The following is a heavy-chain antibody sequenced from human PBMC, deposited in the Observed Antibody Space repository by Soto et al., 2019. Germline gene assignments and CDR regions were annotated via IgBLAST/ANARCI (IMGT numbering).Heavy chain of an antibody. Sequence: SETLSLTCAVSGGSLSANYWTWIRQPPGKGLDWIGEINHRGSTNYNPSLQSRVTISVDTSKNQFSLKLNSVTAADTSVYYCASARWDFWGQGILVTVSS. V-gene: IGHV4-34*01. CDR3: ASARWDF. CDR2: INHRGST. CDR1: GGSLSANY. J-gene: IGHJ4*02.